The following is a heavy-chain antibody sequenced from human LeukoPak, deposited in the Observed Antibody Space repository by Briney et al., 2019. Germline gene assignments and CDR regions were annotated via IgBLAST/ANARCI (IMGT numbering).Heavy chain of an antibody. V-gene: IGHV4-31*03. J-gene: IGHJ4*02. D-gene: IGHD6-6*01. CDR3: ARVNIAARPPGSFDY. CDR1: GGSISSGGYY. CDR2: IYYSGST. Sequence: SETLSLTCTVSGGSISSGGYYWSWIRQHPGKGLEWIGYIYYSGSTYYNPSLKSRVTISVDTSKNQFSLKLSSVTAADTAVYYCARVNIAARPPGSFDYWGQGTLVPSPQ.